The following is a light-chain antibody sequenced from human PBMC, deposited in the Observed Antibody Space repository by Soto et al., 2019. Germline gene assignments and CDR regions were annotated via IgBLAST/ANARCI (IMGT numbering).Light chain of an antibody. CDR2: GAS. CDR3: HQYDNAPQT. J-gene: IGKJ2*01. Sequence: ELVLTQSPGTLSLSPGERATLSCRASQTLRRTYIAWYQQKPGQAPRVLIYGASKRATGIPDRFSGSGSGTDFSLTISRLEPEDFAVYYCHQYDNAPQTYGQGTKVDIK. CDR1: QTLRRTY. V-gene: IGKV3-20*01.